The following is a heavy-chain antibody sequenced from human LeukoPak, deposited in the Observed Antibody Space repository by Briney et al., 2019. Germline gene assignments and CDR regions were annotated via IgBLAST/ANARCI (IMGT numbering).Heavy chain of an antibody. CDR2: ILYDGRNE. V-gene: IGHV3-30*04. CDR3: AREVSEGFDF. D-gene: IGHD3-22*01. CDR1: GFIFSDYA. J-gene: IGHJ4*02. Sequence: PGGSLRLSCAASGFIFSDYALHWVRQAPGKGLEWVAGILYDGRNEYYADSVKGRFTISRDNSKNTLYLQMNSLRAEDTAVYYCAREVSEGFDFWGQGTLVTVSS.